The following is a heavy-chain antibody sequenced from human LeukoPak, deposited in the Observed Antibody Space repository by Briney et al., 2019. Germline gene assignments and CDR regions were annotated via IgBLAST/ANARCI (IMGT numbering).Heavy chain of an antibody. CDR1: GGSISSYY. V-gene: IGHV4-59*01. J-gene: IGHJ1*01. Sequence: PSETLSLTCTVSGGSISSYYWNWIRQPPGKGLEWIGYIYYSGSTNYNPSLKSRVTISLDTSKNQFSLKLTSVTAADTAVYYCASSTRNSASYWDFHHWGQGTLVTVSS. CDR3: ASSTRNSASYWDFHH. D-gene: IGHD1-26*01. CDR2: IYYSGST.